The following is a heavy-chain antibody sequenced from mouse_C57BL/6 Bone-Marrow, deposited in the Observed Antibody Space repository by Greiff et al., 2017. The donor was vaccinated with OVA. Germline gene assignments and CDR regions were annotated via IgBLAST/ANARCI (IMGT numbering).Heavy chain of an antibody. CDR2: ISSGGSYT. J-gene: IGHJ3*01. CDR1: GFTFSSYG. V-gene: IGHV5-6*01. Sequence: EVNVVESGGDLVKPGGSLKLSCAASGFTFSSYGMSWVRQTPDKRLEWVATISSGGSYTYYPDSVKGRFTISRDNAKNTLYLQMSSLKSEDTAMYYCARHGGSRRFAYWGQGTLVTVSA. CDR3: ARHGGSRRFAY.